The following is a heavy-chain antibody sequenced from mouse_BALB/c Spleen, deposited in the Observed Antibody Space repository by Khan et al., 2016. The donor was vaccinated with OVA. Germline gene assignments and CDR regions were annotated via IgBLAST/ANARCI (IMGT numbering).Heavy chain of an antibody. CDR1: GYSITSDYA. Sequence: VQLKESGPGLVKPSQSLSLTCTVTGYSITSDYAWNWIRQFPGNKLEWVGYISYSGSTRYKPSLKSRISVTRATSKNQFFLQLNSVTTEDTATYYCASWAFFYGSGYFDVWGAGATVTVSS. J-gene: IGHJ1*01. V-gene: IGHV3-2*02. D-gene: IGHD1-1*01. CDR2: ISYSGST. CDR3: ASWAFFYGSGYFDV.